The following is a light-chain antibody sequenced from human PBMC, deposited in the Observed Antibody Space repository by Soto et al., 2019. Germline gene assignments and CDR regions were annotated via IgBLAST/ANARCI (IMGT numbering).Light chain of an antibody. Sequence: QSVLTQPASVSGSPGQSITLSCTGTSSDIGDYNYVSWYQQHPGKAPKLMIYEVTNRPSGVSNRFSGSKSGITASLTISGLQAEDEADYYCSSYTISSTYVFGTGTKSPS. CDR3: SSYTISSTYV. CDR1: SSDIGDYNY. J-gene: IGLJ1*01. V-gene: IGLV2-14*01. CDR2: EVT.